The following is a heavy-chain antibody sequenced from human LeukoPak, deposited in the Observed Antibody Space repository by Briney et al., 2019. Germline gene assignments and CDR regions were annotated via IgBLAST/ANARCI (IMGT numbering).Heavy chain of an antibody. Sequence: GGSLRLSCAASGFTFSSSWMSWVRQAPGKGLEWVAVISYDGSNKYYSDSVKGRFTISRDNSKNTLYLQMNSLRAEYTAVYYCAKDNDYYGSGSIHWGQGTLVTVSS. J-gene: IGHJ4*02. CDR1: GFTFSSSW. CDR2: ISYDGSNK. CDR3: AKDNDYYGSGSIH. D-gene: IGHD3-10*01. V-gene: IGHV3-30*18.